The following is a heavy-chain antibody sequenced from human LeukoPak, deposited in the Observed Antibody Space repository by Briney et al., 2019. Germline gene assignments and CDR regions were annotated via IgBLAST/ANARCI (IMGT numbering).Heavy chain of an antibody. Sequence: PGGSLRLSCTASGFTFGNYEMNWVRQAPGKGLEWISYISSSGSTIDYADSVKGRFTTSRDNAKNSLYLQMNSLRAEDTAVYYCAELGITMIGGVWGKGTTVTISS. CDR3: AELGITMIGGV. CDR1: GFTFGNYE. J-gene: IGHJ6*04. V-gene: IGHV3-48*03. D-gene: IGHD3-10*02. CDR2: ISSSGSTI.